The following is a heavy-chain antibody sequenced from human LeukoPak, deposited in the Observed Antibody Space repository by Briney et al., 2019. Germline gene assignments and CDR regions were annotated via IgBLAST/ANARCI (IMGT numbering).Heavy chain of an antibody. CDR1: GGSISSGGYY. CDR3: AREEAYCGGDCYSFLGY. D-gene: IGHD2-21*02. CDR2: IYYSRST. V-gene: IGHV4-31*03. Sequence: SETLSLTCTVSGGSISSGGYYWSWIRQHPGKGLEWIGYIYYSRSTYYNPSLKSRLTISVDTSKSQFSLKLSSVTAADTAVYYCAREEAYCGGDCYSFLGYWGQGTLVTVSS. J-gene: IGHJ4*02.